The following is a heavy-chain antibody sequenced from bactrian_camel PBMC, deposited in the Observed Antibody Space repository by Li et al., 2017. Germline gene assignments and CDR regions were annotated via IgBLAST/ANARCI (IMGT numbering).Heavy chain of an antibody. J-gene: IGHJ4*01. CDR2: IDTGGGST. Sequence: VQLVESGGGSVQTGGSLRLSCAASGFTFSDYAMSWVRQAPGKGLEWVAAIDTGGGSTFYADSVKGRFTISQDNAKRTVYLQMNSLKPEDTAMYHCAAYTHKWCYAKSGVVGGPRAHNVWGQGTQVTVS. D-gene: IGHD2*01. CDR3: AAYTHKWCYAKSGVVGGPRAHNV. CDR1: GFTFSDYA. V-gene: IGHV3S40*01.